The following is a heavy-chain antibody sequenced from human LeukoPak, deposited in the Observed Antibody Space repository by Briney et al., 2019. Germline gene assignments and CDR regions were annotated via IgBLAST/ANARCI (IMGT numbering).Heavy chain of an antibody. CDR3: ARSVSCSGGSCYSFDY. CDR1: GFTFSSYG. V-gene: IGHV3-66*01. CDR2: IYSGGST. Sequence: GGSLRLSCAASGFTFSSYGMSWVRQAPGKGLEWVSIIYSGGSTYYADSVKGRFTISRDNSKNTLYLQMNSLRAEDTAVYYCARSVSCSGGSCYSFDYWGQGTLVTVSS. J-gene: IGHJ4*02. D-gene: IGHD2-15*01.